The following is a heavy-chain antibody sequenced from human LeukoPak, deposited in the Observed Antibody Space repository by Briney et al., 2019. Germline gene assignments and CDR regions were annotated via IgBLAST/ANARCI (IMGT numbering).Heavy chain of an antibody. CDR3: ARDGCSSTSCYDY. D-gene: IGHD2-2*01. CDR2: IWYDGSNK. Sequence: GGSLRLSCAASGFTFSSYGMHWVRQAPGKGLEWVAVIWYDGSNKYYADSVKGRFTISRDNSKNTLYLQMNSLRAEDTAVYYRARDGCSSTSCYDYWGQGTLVTVSS. J-gene: IGHJ4*02. CDR1: GFTFSSYG. V-gene: IGHV3-33*01.